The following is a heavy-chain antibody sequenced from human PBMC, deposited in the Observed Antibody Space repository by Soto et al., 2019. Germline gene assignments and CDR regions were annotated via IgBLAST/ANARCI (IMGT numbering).Heavy chain of an antibody. Sequence: VQLAQSGAEVRKPGSSVKVSCGASGGSFSDFAFSWVRQAPGQGLEWMGGIIPMFAASKYAQRFQDRVTITADESTNTVNLALSSLTSDDTATYYCARGGIVAVPAALSSYHDYTNYRFDSWGQGTLVTVSS. CDR1: GGSFSDFA. CDR3: ARGGIVAVPAALSSYHDYTNYRFDS. V-gene: IGHV1-69*01. CDR2: IIPMFAAS. D-gene: IGHD2-15*01. J-gene: IGHJ4*02.